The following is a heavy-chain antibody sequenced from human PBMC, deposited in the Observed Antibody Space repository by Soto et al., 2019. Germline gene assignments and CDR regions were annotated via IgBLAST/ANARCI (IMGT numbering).Heavy chain of an antibody. Sequence: TLSLTCAVYGGSFSGYYWSWIRQPPGKGLEWIGEINHSGSTNYNPSLKSRVTISVDTSKNQFSLKLSSVTAADTAVYYCARGPITYYYGSGSYYSRGNWFDPWGQGTLVTVSS. D-gene: IGHD3-10*01. CDR1: GGSFSGYY. CDR3: ARGPITYYYGSGSYYSRGNWFDP. CDR2: INHSGST. V-gene: IGHV4-34*01. J-gene: IGHJ5*02.